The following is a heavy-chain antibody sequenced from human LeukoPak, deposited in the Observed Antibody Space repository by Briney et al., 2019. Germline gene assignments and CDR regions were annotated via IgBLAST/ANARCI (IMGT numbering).Heavy chain of an antibody. J-gene: IGHJ3*02. Sequence: PVKVSCKASGGTFSSYAISWVRQAPGQGLEWMGGIIPIFGTANYAQKFQGRVTITADESTSTAYMELSSLRSEDTAVYYCARSLRTGAPNDAAFDIWGQGTMVTVSS. CDR2: IIPIFGTA. V-gene: IGHV1-69*01. CDR3: ARSLRTGAPNDAAFDI. D-gene: IGHD1-1*01. CDR1: GGTFSSYA.